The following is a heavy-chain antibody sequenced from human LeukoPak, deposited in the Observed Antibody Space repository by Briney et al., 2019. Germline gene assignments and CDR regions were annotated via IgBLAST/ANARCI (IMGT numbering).Heavy chain of an antibody. CDR1: GGSISGYY. J-gene: IGHJ4*02. Sequence: SETLSLTCTVSGGSISGYYWGWIRQPPGKGLEWIGYIYYSGSTYYNPSLKSRVTISVDTSKNQFSLKLSSVTAADTAVYYCARVGGNPYYFDYWGQGTLVTVSS. D-gene: IGHD4-23*01. V-gene: IGHV4-59*12. CDR3: ARVGGNPYYFDY. CDR2: IYYSGST.